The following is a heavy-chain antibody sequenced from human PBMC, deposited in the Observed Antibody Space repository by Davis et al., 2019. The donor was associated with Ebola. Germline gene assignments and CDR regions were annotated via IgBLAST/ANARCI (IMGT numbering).Heavy chain of an antibody. CDR2: IYPGDSDT. Sequence: NVSCKGSGYSFTSYWIGWVRQMPGKGLEWLGTIYPGDSDTRYSPSFQGQVTISADKSISTAYLQWSSLKASDTAMYYCARLGDIVVVPAVPDYWGQGTLVTVSS. V-gene: IGHV5-51*01. J-gene: IGHJ4*02. CDR1: GYSFTSYW. D-gene: IGHD2-2*01. CDR3: ARLGDIVVVPAVPDY.